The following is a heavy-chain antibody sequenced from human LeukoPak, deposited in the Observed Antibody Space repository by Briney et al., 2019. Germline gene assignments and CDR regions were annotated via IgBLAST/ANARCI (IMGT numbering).Heavy chain of an antibody. CDR2: INSDGSST. J-gene: IGHJ4*02. CDR1: GFTFSSYW. D-gene: IGHD3-22*01. Sequence: QAGGSLRLSCAASGFTFSSYWMHWVRQAPGKGLVWVSRINSDGSSTSHADSVKGRFTISRDNAKNTLYLQMNSLRAEDTAVYYCARDSADSSGFVGCDYWGQGTLVTVSS. CDR3: ARDSADSSGFVGCDY. V-gene: IGHV3-74*01.